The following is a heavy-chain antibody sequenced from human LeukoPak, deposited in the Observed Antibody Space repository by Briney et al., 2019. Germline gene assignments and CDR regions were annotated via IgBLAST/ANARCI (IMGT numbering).Heavy chain of an antibody. V-gene: IGHV3-15*01. Sequence: GGSLRLSCAASGFTFSNAWMSWVRQAPGKGLEWVGRIKSKADGWTTDYVAGGKGRFSISREDSKNTLYLQMNSLKTEDTAVYYCTTDPLYCSSISCYEVSAFDIWGQGTMVTVSS. J-gene: IGHJ3*02. CDR2: IKSKADGWTT. CDR3: TTDPLYCSSISCYEVSAFDI. D-gene: IGHD2-2*01. CDR1: GFTFSNAW.